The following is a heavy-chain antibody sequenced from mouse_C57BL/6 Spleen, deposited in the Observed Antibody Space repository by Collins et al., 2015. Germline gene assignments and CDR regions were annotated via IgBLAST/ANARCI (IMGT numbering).Heavy chain of an antibody. V-gene: IGHV1-72*01. CDR2: IDPNSGGT. J-gene: IGHJ2*01. CDR3: ATYYYGSRMDYFDY. D-gene: IGHD1-1*01. Sequence: QVQLQQPGAELVKPGASVKLSCKASGYAFTSYWMHWAKQRPGRGLEWIGRIDPNSGGTKYNEKFKSKATLTVDKPSSTAYMQLSSLTSEDSAVYYCATYYYGSRMDYFDYWGQGTTLTVSS. CDR1: GYAFTSYW.